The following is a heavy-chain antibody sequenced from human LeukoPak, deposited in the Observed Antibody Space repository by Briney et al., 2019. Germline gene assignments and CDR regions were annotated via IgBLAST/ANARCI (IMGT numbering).Heavy chain of an antibody. CDR3: AKDLGGKPYYYYGMDV. J-gene: IGHJ6*02. CDR2: ISGGGGGT. V-gene: IGHV3-23*01. CDR1: GFTFSSYA. Sequence: PGGSLRLSCAASGFTFSSYAMSWVRQAPGKGLEWVSAISGGGGGTFYADSVKGRFTISRDNSNNTLYLQMNSLRAEDTAVYYCAKDLGGKPYYYYGMDVWGQGTTVTVSS.